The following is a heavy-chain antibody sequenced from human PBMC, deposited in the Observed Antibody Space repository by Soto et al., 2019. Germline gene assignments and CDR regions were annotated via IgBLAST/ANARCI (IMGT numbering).Heavy chain of an antibody. CDR1: GFTFSIYA. CDR3: AKALGELSPESFDY. J-gene: IGHJ4*02. V-gene: IGHV3-30*18. Sequence: PGGSLRLSCAASGFTFSIYAMHWVRQAPGKGLEWVAIMSYDGNNQYYADSVKGRFTISRDNFKNTLYLQMNSLRAEDTAVYYCAKALGELSPESFDYWGQGILVTVSS. D-gene: IGHD3-16*02. CDR2: MSYDGNNQ.